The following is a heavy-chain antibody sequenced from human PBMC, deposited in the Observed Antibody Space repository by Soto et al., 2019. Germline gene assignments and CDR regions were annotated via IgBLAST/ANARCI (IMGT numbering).Heavy chain of an antibody. V-gene: IGHV4-61*01. CDR3: ASGSSASAYIDY. J-gene: IGHJ4*02. CDR2: IYNSGST. D-gene: IGHD6-13*01. CDR1: GGSVSSGSDY. Sequence: SETLSLTCTVSGGSVSSGSDYWSWILQPPGRGLEWIGYIYNSGSTDYNTSLKSRVTISVDTSKNQFSLKLTSVTAADTAVYFCASGSSASAYIDYWGQGTQVTVSS.